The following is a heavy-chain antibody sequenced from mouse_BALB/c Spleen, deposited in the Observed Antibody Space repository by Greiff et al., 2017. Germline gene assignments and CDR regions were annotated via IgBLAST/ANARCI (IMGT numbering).Heavy chain of an antibody. CDR2: IWAGGST. CDR3: ARDYYGSEFAY. Sequence: QVQLKESGPGLVAPSQSLSITCTVSGFSLTSYGVHWVRQPPGKGLEWLGVIWAGGSTNYNSALMSRLSISKDNSKSQVFLKMNSLQTDDTAMYYCARDYYGSEFAYWGQGTLVTVSA. CDR1: GFSLTSYG. D-gene: IGHD1-1*01. J-gene: IGHJ3*01. V-gene: IGHV2-9*02.